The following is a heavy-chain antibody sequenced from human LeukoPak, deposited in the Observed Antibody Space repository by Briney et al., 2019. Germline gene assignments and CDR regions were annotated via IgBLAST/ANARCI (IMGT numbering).Heavy chain of an antibody. CDR1: GGSFSGYY. Sequence: SETLSLTCAVYGGSFSGYYRSWIRQPPGKGLEWIGEINHSGSTNYNPSLKSRVTISVDTSKNQFSLKLSSVTAADTAVYYCATGNSWYLRYWGQGTLVTVSS. CDR2: INHSGST. CDR3: ATGNSWYLRY. V-gene: IGHV4-34*01. J-gene: IGHJ4*02. D-gene: IGHD6-13*01.